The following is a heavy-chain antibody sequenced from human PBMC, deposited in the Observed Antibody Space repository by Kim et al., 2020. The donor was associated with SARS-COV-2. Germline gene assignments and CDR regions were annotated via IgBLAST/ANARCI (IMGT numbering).Heavy chain of an antibody. J-gene: IGHJ6*02. Sequence: SETLSLTCAVYGGSFSGYYWSWIRQPPGKGLEWIGVINHSGSTNYNPSLKSRVTISVDTSKNQFSLKLSSVTAADTAVYYCARVRITMIVVVITRYYYYGMDVWGQGTTVTVSS. CDR2: INHSGST. D-gene: IGHD3-22*01. CDR3: ARVRITMIVVVITRYYYYGMDV. CDR1: GGSFSGYY. V-gene: IGHV4-34*01.